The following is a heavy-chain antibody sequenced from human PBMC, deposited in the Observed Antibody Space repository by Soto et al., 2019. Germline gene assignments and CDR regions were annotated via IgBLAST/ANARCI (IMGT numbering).Heavy chain of an antibody. CDR2: VHGGGST. J-gene: IGHJ4*02. Sequence: VQLVESGGGLIQPGGSLRLSCAASGFTVSNNHMTWVRQAAGKGLELVSFVHGGGSTSYADSVKGRFTISRDNCKNTLYLQMDSLRAEDTAIYYCAGRLTTAASLDYWGRGTLVTVSS. D-gene: IGHD3-16*01. V-gene: IGHV3-53*01. CDR3: AGRLTTAASLDY. CDR1: GFTVSNNH.